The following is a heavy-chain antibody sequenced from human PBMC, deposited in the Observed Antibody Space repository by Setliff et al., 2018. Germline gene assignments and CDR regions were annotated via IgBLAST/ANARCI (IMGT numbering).Heavy chain of an antibody. CDR1: GFSFGGHD. D-gene: IGHD1-1*01. Sequence: GGSLRLSCAASGFSFGGHDMHWVRQAPGKGLEWVAFIRYDGTTESYADSVKGRFTISRDNAKNSLYLQMNSLRAEDTAVYYCARAPPSGTSDYWGQGTLVTVSS. CDR2: IRYDGTTE. CDR3: ARAPPSGTSDY. J-gene: IGHJ4*02. V-gene: IGHV3-30*02.